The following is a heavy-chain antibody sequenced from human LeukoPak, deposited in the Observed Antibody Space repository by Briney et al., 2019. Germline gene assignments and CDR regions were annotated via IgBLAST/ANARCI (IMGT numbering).Heavy chain of an antibody. V-gene: IGHV1-69*13. CDR3: ARGSVRGGKKYYFDY. CDR2: IIPIFGTA. J-gene: IGHJ4*02. D-gene: IGHD4-23*01. Sequence: SVKVSCKASGGTFSSYAISWVRQAPGQGLEWMGGIIPIFGTANYAQKFQGRVTITADEPTSTAYMELSSLRSEDTAVYYCARGSVRGGKKYYFDYWGQGTLVTVSS. CDR1: GGTFSSYA.